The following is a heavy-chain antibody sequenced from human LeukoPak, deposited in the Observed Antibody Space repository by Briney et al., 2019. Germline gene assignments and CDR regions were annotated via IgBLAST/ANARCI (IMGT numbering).Heavy chain of an antibody. D-gene: IGHD5-18*01. J-gene: IGHJ6*03. CDR2: IKTKTDGGTT. V-gene: IGHV3-15*01. CDR1: GFTVSSSY. CDR3: TTDLGQLWLLDYRYYYMDV. Sequence: GGSLRLSCAASGFTVSSSYMSWVRQAPGKGLEWVGHIKTKTDGGTTDYAAPVKGRFTVSRDDSKNTLLLQMDSLKTEDTAVYYCTTDLGQLWLLDYRYYYMDVWGKGTTVTVSS.